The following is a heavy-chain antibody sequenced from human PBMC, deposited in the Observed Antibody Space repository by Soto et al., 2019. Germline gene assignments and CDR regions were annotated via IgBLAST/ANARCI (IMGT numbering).Heavy chain of an antibody. CDR2: IYYSGSS. J-gene: IGHJ2*01. V-gene: IGHV4-59*01. Sequence: SETLSLTCTVSGGSIGNSYWSWIRQSPGKGLEWIGYIYYSGSSNYNPSLKSRVTISVDTSKNQFSLKLSSVTAADTAMYYCARFNWYFDLWGRGTLVTVSS. CDR1: GGSIGNSY. CDR3: ARFNWYFDL.